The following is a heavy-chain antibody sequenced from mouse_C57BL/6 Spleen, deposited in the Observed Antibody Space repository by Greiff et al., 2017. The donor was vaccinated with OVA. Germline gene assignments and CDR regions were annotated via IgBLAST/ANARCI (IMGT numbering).Heavy chain of an antibody. D-gene: IGHD4-1*02. V-gene: IGHV5-12*01. CDR1: GFTFSDYY. CDR2: ISNGGGST. Sequence: EVKVVESGGGLVQPGGSLKLSCAASGFTFSDYYMYWVRQTPEKRLEWVAYISNGGGSTYYPDTVKGRFTISRDNAKNTLYLQMSRRKSEDTAMYYCARHQLDGYAMDYWGQGTSVTVSS. CDR3: ARHQLDGYAMDY. J-gene: IGHJ4*01.